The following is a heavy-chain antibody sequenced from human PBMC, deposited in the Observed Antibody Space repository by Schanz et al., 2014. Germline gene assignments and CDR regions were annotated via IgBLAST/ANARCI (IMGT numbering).Heavy chain of an antibody. CDR1: GYTFTTYA. Sequence: QVQLVQSGAEVKKPGASVRVSCKASGYTFTTYAMSWVRQAPGQGLEWVGWISVYNHNKEYDQKFQGRVTMTTDTSTSPAYMALTDLRSDDTAVYYCARDRRFFDRDDLYYFDSWGQGTLVTVSS. V-gene: IGHV1-18*01. D-gene: IGHD3-3*01. J-gene: IGHJ4*02. CDR3: ARDRRFFDRDDLYYFDS. CDR2: ISVYNHNK.